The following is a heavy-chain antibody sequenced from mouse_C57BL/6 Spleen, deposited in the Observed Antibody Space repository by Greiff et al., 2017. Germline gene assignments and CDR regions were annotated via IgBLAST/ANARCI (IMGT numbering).Heavy chain of an antibody. CDR1: GYTFTSYW. J-gene: IGHJ4*01. CDR3: AREEAVVDAMDY. Sequence: QVQLQQPGAELVKPGASVKLSCKASGYTFTSYWMHWVKQRPGQGLEWIGMIHPNSGSTNYNEKFKSKATLTVDKSSSTAYMQLSSLTSEDSAVYYCAREEAVVDAMDYWGQGTSVTVSS. V-gene: IGHV1-64*01. D-gene: IGHD1-1*01. CDR2: IHPNSGST.